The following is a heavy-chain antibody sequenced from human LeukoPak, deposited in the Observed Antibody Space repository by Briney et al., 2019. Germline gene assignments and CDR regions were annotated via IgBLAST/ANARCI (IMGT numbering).Heavy chain of an antibody. V-gene: IGHV3-23*01. CDR2: ISGGSDFI. J-gene: IGHJ4*02. CDR1: GFTFSNYA. Sequence: GGSLRLSCAASGFTFSNYAVNWVRQAPGKGLQWVSAISGGSDFIYYAESVKGRFTISRDNSEGTVYLQMNSLRVEDTAIYYCARAAGSSLSRARFDYWGPGTLVTASS. D-gene: IGHD6-19*01. CDR3: ARAAGSSLSRARFDY.